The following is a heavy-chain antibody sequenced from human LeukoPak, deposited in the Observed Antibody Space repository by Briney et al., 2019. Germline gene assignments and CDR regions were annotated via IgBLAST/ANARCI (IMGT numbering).Heavy chain of an antibody. Sequence: GGSLRLSCAASGFTFSGSAMHWVRQASGKGLEWVGRIRSRANSYATAYAASVKGRFTISRDDSKNTAYLQMNSLKTEDTAVYYCTTIAAAGHFDYWGQGTLVTVSS. CDR3: TTIAAAGHFDY. CDR2: IRSRANSYAT. CDR1: GFTFSGSA. J-gene: IGHJ4*02. D-gene: IGHD6-13*01. V-gene: IGHV3-73*01.